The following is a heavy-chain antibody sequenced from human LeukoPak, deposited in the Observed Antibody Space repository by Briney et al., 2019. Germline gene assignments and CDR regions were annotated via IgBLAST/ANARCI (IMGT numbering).Heavy chain of an antibody. CDR2: ISNSGGTT. D-gene: IGHD1-14*01. J-gene: IGHJ4*02. V-gene: IGHV3-23*01. CDR3: AKATGYLL. Sequence: PGGSLRLSCAASGFTFSSYAMSWVRQAPGKGLEWVSTISNSGGTTYYADSVKGRFTISRDDSDNTQCLQRNSLRAEDTAVYYCAKATGYLLWGQGTLVTVSS. CDR1: GFTFSSYA.